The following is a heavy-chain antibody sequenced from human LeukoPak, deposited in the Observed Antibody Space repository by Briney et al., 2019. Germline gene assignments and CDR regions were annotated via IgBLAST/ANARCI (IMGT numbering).Heavy chain of an antibody. CDR2: INPNSGST. Sequence: ASVKVSFKASGYTFAGYYMHWVRQPPAQGLEWMGWINPNSGSTNYAYTYHGRVTITIDTSITTAYMELSRMRSDDTAVYYGARVWSGYYTGFDYWGQGTLVTVSS. V-gene: IGHV1-2*02. J-gene: IGHJ4*02. CDR1: GYTFAGYY. D-gene: IGHD3-3*01. CDR3: ARVWSGYYTGFDY.